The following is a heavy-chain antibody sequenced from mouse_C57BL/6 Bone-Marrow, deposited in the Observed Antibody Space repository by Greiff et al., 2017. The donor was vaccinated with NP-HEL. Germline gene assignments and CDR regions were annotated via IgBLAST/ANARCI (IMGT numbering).Heavy chain of an antibody. D-gene: IGHD2-4*01. Sequence: QVQLKESGPGLVQPSQSLSITCTVSGFSLTSYGVHWVRQPPGKGLEWLGVIWSGGSTDYNAAFISRLSISKDNSKSQVFFKMTSLQADDTAIYYCAKSTMITTFAYWGQGTLVTVSA. CDR2: IWSGGST. CDR1: GFSLTSYG. J-gene: IGHJ3*01. CDR3: AKSTMITTFAY. V-gene: IGHV2-4*01.